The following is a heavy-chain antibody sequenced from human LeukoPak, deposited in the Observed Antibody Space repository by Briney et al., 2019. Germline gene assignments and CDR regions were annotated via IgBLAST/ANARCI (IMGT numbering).Heavy chain of an antibody. CDR1: GYSSTNYW. CDR3: ARGRTVTTQYYFDY. J-gene: IGHJ4*02. D-gene: IGHD4-11*01. Sequence: GESLKISCKGSGYSSTNYWIGWVRQMPGKGLEWMGIIYPGDSDTRYSPSFQGQVTISADKSISAAYLQWSSLKASDTAMYYCARGRTVTTQYYFDYWGQGTLVTVSS. CDR2: IYPGDSDT. V-gene: IGHV5-51*01.